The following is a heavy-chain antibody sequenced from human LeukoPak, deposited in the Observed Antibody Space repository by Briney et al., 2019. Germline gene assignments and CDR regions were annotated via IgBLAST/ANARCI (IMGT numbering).Heavy chain of an antibody. J-gene: IGHJ4*02. V-gene: IGHV3-30*02. Sequence: PGGSLRLSCAASGFTVSSNYMSWVRQAPGKGLEWVAFIRYDGSNKYYADSVKGRFTISRDNSKNTLYLQMNSLRAEDTAVYYCAKDPRPYSSSGDYWGQGTLVTVSS. D-gene: IGHD6-13*01. CDR2: IRYDGSNK. CDR3: AKDPRPYSSSGDY. CDR1: GFTVSSNY.